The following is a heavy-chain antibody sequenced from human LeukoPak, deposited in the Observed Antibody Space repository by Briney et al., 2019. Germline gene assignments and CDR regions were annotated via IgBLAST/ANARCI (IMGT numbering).Heavy chain of an antibody. V-gene: IGHV3-48*03. CDR2: ISSSGSTI. Sequence: GGSLRLSCAASGFTLSSYGMNWVRQAPGKGLEWVSYISSSGSTIYYADSVKGRFTISRDNAKNSLYLQMNSLRAEDTAVYYCARGDLLWFGELLYFDYWGRGTLVTVSS. D-gene: IGHD3-10*01. CDR3: ARGDLLWFGELLYFDY. J-gene: IGHJ4*02. CDR1: GFTLSSYG.